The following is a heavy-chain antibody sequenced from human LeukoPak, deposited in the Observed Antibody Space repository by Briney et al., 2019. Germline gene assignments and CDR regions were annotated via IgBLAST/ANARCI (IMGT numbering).Heavy chain of an antibody. CDR1: GGSISSYY. V-gene: IGHV4-59*12. CDR3: ARRHPHYYYYMDV. Sequence: PSETLSLTCTVSGGSISSYYWSWIRQPPGEGLEWIGYIYYSGSTNYNPSLKSRVTISVDTSKNQFSLKLSSVTAADTAVYYCARRHPHYYYYMDVWGKGTTVTVSS. CDR2: IYYSGST. J-gene: IGHJ6*03.